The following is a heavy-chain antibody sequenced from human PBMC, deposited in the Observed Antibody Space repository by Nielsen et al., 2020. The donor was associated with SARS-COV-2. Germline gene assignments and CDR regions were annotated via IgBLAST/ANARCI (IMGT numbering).Heavy chain of an antibody. D-gene: IGHD2/OR15-2a*01. J-gene: IGHJ4*02. Sequence: LSLTCTVSGGSIDSGDYYWSWIRQHPGKGLEWIGYIYYSGSTYYNPSLKSRVTISLDTSKNQFSLKLPSVTAADTAVYYCASLPALNNYSDSWGQGTLVTVSS. CDR3: ASLPALNNYSDS. CDR1: GGSIDSGDYY. V-gene: IGHV4-30-4*08. CDR2: IYYSGST.